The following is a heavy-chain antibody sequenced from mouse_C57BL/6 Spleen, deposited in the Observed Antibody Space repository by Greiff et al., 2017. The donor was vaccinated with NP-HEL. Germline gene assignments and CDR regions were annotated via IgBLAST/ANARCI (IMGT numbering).Heavy chain of an antibody. CDR1: GYTFTDYE. D-gene: IGHD2-2*01. CDR3: TQGGLRRKGFAY. V-gene: IGHV1-15*01. J-gene: IGHJ3*01. Sequence: VQLQQSGAELVRPGASVTLSCKASGYTFTDYEMHWVKQTPVHGLEWIGAIDPETGGTAYNQKFKGKAILTADKSSSTAYMELRSLTSEDSAVYYCTQGGLRRKGFAYWGQGTLVTVSA. CDR2: IDPETGGT.